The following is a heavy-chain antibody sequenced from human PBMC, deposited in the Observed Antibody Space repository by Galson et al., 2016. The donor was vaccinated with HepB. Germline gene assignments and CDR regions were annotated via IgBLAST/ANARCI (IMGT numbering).Heavy chain of an antibody. CDR3: VRDRGCGDPPDAFDI. D-gene: IGHD2-21*02. J-gene: IGHJ3*02. V-gene: IGHV3-33*01. CDR2: IWYDGSNK. CDR1: GFTFSDYG. Sequence: SLRLSCAASGFTFSDYGMHWVRHAPGKGLEWVAVIWYDGSNKYYADSVKGRFTMSRDNSKNTVYLQMDSLRAEDTADYYCVRDRGCGDPPDAFDIWGQGTMVTVSS.